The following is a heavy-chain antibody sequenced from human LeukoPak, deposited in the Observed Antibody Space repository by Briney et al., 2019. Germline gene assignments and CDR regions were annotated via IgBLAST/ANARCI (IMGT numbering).Heavy chain of an antibody. CDR1: GFTFSDYG. V-gene: IGHV3-30*18. CDR3: IKGADTSGFSVFDH. J-gene: IGHJ4*02. Sequence: PGGSLRLSCAASGFTFSDYGILWVRQTPGKGLEWVAVISYHGSDKYYADSVKGRFTISRDNSRSTVSLEMISLRGDDTAVYYCIKGADTSGFSVFDHWGQGTLVTVSS. CDR2: ISYHGSDK. D-gene: IGHD5-12*01.